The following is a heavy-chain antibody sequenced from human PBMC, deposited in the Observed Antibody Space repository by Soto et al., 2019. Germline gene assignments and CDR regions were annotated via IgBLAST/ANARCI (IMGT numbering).Heavy chain of an antibody. Sequence: QVQLQESGPGLVKPSQTLSLTCTVSGGFISSSGYYWRWIRQHPDKGLAWIGNIDYRVGTYYNPSLKSRLTIYIDTSNNHFSWTLTSVPASDTAISYYARAAYGGYGRWNLFDPWGQGTLFTVSS. CDR2: IDYRVGT. CDR1: GGFISSSGYY. J-gene: IGHJ5*02. D-gene: IGHD4-17*01. V-gene: IGHV4-31*03. CDR3: ARAAYGGYGRWNLFDP.